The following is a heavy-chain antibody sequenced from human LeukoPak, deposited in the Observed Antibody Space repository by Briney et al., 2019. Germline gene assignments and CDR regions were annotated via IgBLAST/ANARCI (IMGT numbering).Heavy chain of an antibody. V-gene: IGHV3-7*01. CDR3: ARDTYDSSGYHFYYMDV. CDR1: GFTFSSNW. J-gene: IGHJ6*03. CDR2: IKQDGSEK. Sequence: PGGSLRLSCAASGFTFSSNWMTWVRQAPGKGLEWVANIKQDGSEKHYGDSVRGRFTISRDNAKNSLYLQMNSLRAEDTALYFCARDTYDSSGYHFYYMDVWGKGTTVTVSS. D-gene: IGHD3-22*01.